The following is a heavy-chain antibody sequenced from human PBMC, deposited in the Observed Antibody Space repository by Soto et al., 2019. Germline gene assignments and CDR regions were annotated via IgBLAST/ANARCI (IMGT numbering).Heavy chain of an antibody. Sequence: QVQLVQSGAEVKKPGSSVKVSCKASGGTFSSYAISWVRQAPGQGLEWMGGIIPIFGTANYAQKFQGRVTITADESTSTAYMALSSLRSEDTAVYYCAGVQYCSGGSCYLSLYYFDYWGQGTLVTVSS. J-gene: IGHJ4*02. CDR1: GGTFSSYA. V-gene: IGHV1-69*01. CDR2: IIPIFGTA. D-gene: IGHD2-15*01. CDR3: AGVQYCSGGSCYLSLYYFDY.